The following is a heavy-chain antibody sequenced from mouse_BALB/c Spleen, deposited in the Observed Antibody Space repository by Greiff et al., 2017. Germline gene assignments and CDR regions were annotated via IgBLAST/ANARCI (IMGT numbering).Heavy chain of an antibody. CDR2: IYPGDGDT. J-gene: IGHJ4*01. V-gene: IGHV1-82*01. Sequence: QVHVKQSGPELVKPGASVKISCKASGYAFSSSWMNWVKQRPGQGLEWIGRIYPGDGDTNYNGKFKGKATLTADKSSSTAYMQLSSLTSVDSAVYFCAREGNYDYAMDYWGQGTSVTVSS. D-gene: IGHD2-1*01. CDR1: GYAFSSSW. CDR3: AREGNYDYAMDY.